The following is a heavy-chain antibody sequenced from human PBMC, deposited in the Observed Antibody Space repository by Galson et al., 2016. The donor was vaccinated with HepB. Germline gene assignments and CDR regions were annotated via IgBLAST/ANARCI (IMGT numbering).Heavy chain of an antibody. Sequence: SLRLSCAASGFTFSDYAMNWVRQAPGKGPEWVSSIKGGGVSPKYADSVTGRFTISRDSTNNTLHLQMNSLRAEDTAVYYCVKDFYGSGSYYSVGHDHWGQGTLVTVSS. D-gene: IGHD3-10*01. J-gene: IGHJ4*02. CDR2: IKGGGVSP. V-gene: IGHV3-23*01. CDR3: VKDFYGSGSYYSVGHDH. CDR1: GFTFSDYA.